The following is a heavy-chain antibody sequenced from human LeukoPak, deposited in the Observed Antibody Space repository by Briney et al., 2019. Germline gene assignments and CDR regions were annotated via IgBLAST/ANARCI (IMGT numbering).Heavy chain of an antibody. Sequence: TSETLSLTCAVYGGSFSGYYWSWIRQPPGKGLEWIGEINHSGSTNYNPSLKSRVTISVDTSKNQFSLKLSSVTAADTAVYYRARGGGYYDSSGYYFRRYYYYMDVWGKGTTVTVSS. V-gene: IGHV4-34*01. D-gene: IGHD3-22*01. CDR3: ARGGGYYDSSGYYFRRYYYYMDV. CDR1: GGSFSGYY. J-gene: IGHJ6*03. CDR2: INHSGST.